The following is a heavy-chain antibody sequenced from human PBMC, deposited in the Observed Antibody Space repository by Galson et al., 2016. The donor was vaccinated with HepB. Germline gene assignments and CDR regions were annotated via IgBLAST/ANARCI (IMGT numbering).Heavy chain of an antibody. J-gene: IGHJ4*02. CDR1: GDSISSYF. CDR3: AGPRYSGNFDF. V-gene: IGHV4-59*01. CDR2: VYSSGST. D-gene: IGHD5-12*01. Sequence: SETLSLTCSVSGDSISSYFWSWIRQPPGKGLEWIGYVYSSGSTIYNPSLQSRVTMSVDTSKNQFSLNLESVTAADTAVFYCAGPRYSGNFDFWGEGTLVTVSS.